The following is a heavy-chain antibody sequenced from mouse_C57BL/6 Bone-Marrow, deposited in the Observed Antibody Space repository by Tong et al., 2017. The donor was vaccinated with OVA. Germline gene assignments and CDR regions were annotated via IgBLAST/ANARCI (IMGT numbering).Heavy chain of an antibody. V-gene: IGHV5-2*01. D-gene: IGHD3-2*02. CDR1: EYEFPSHD. CDR2: INSDGGST. J-gene: IGHJ3*01. CDR3: ARRRLPPGFAY. Sequence: EVQLQESGGGLVQPGESLKLSCESNEYEFPSHDMSWVRKTPEKRLELVAAINSDGGSTYYPDTMERRFIISRDNTKKAMYLQMSSQRSEDTALYYCARRRLPPGFAYWGQGTLVTVSA.